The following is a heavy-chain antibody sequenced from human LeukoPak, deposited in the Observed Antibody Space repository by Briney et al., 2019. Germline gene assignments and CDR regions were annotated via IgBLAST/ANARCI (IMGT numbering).Heavy chain of an antibody. CDR3: ARGSGTVTTGINFDY. V-gene: IGHV4-34*01. CDR1: GGSFSGYY. J-gene: IGHJ4*02. D-gene: IGHD4-17*01. Sequence: PSETLSLTCAVYGGSFSGYYWSWIRQPPGKGLEWIGEINHSGSTNYNPSLKSRVTISVDTSKNQFSLKLSSVTAADTAVYYCARGSGTVTTGINFDYWGQGTLVTVSS. CDR2: INHSGST.